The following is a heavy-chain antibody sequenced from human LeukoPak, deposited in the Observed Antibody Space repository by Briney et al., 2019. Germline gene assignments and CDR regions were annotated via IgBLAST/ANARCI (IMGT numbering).Heavy chain of an antibody. J-gene: IGHJ4*02. CDR1: GYTFTGYY. Sequence: ASVKVSCKASGYTFTGYYMHWVRQAPGQGLEWMGWINPNSGGTNYAQKFQGRVTMTRDTSISTAYMELSRLRSDDTAVYYCARLQSSSSSLLRGDYWGQGTLVTVSS. CDR3: ARLQSSSSSLLRGDY. CDR2: INPNSGGT. D-gene: IGHD6-6*01. V-gene: IGHV1-2*02.